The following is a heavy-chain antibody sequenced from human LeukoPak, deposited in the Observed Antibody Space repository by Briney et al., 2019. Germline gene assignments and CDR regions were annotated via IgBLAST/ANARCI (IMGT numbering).Heavy chain of an antibody. V-gene: IGHV1-2*02. D-gene: IGHD3-16*02. Sequence: ASVKVSCKASGYTFTSYDINWVRQAPGQGLEWMGWINPNSGGTNYAQKFQGRVTMTRDTSISTAYMELSRLRSDDTAVYYCARGPRAGMITFGGVIAYFDYWGRGTLVTVSS. CDR3: ARGPRAGMITFGGVIAYFDY. J-gene: IGHJ4*02. CDR1: GYTFTSYD. CDR2: INPNSGGT.